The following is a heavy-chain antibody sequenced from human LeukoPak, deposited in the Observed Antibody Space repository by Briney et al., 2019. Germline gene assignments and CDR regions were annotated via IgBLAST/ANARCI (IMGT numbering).Heavy chain of an antibody. CDR1: GYTFTSYA. J-gene: IGHJ3*02. Sequence: ASVKVSCKASGYTFTSYAMHWVRQAPGQRLEWMGWINAGNGNTKYSQKFQGRVTITRDTSASTAYMELSSLRSEDTAVYYCAAWNSAAGAFDIWGQGTMVTVSS. V-gene: IGHV1-3*01. CDR2: INAGNGNT. CDR3: AAWNSAAGAFDI. D-gene: IGHD6-25*01.